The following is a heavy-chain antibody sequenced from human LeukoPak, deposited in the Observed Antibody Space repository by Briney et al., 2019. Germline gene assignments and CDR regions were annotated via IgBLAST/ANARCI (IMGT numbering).Heavy chain of an antibody. CDR1: GFTFDDYG. J-gene: IGHJ6*03. CDR3: ARGYSTGEGRPRYYYMDV. CDR2: INWNGGST. Sequence: GGSLRLSCAASGFTFDDYGMSWVRQAPGKGLEWVSGINWNGGSTGYADSVKGRFTISRDNAKNSLYLQMNSLRAEDTAVYYCARGYSTGEGRPRYYYMDVWGKGTTVTISS. D-gene: IGHD6-25*01. V-gene: IGHV3-20*04.